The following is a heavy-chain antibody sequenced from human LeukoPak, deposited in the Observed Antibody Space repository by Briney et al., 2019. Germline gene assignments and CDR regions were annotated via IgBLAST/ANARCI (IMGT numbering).Heavy chain of an antibody. J-gene: IGHJ3*02. CDR3: ARSPCSSTSCYHFDAFDI. D-gene: IGHD2-2*01. CDR1: GYSISSGYY. V-gene: IGHV4-38-2*01. CDR2: IYHSEST. Sequence: SXXLSLTCAVSGYSISSGYYWGWIRPPPGKGLEWIGSIYHSESTYYNPSLKSRVTISVDTSKNQFSLKLSSVTAADTAVYYCARSPCSSTSCYHFDAFDIWGQGTMVTVSS.